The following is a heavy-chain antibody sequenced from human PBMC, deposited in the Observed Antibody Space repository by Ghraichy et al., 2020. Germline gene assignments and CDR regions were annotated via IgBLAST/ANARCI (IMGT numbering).Heavy chain of an antibody. CDR3: SRNHCTSSSCLEGYYYGMDV. J-gene: IGHJ6*02. D-gene: IGHD2-2*01. Sequence: GGSLRLSCAASGFTFSDYFMNWVRQAPGKGLEWISSISSSRTYIYYADSVRGRFTISRDDAQNSLYLEMNSLRAEDTAVYYCSRNHCTSSSCLEGYYYGMDVLGQGSRVSVSS. CDR2: ISSSRTYI. CDR1: GFTFSDYF. V-gene: IGHV3-21*01.